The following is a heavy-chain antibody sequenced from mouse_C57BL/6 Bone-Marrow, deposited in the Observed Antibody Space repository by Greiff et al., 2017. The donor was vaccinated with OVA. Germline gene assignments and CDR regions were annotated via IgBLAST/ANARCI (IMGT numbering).Heavy chain of an antibody. Sequence: EVKLMESGGGLVQPGGSLKLSCAASGFTFSDYYMYWVRQTPEKRLEWVAYISNGGGSTYYPDTVKGRFTISRDNAKNTLYLQMSRLKSEDTAMYYCARDSSGYVGFAYWGQGTLVTVSA. J-gene: IGHJ3*01. D-gene: IGHD3-2*02. CDR3: ARDSSGYVGFAY. CDR1: GFTFSDYY. CDR2: ISNGGGST. V-gene: IGHV5-12*01.